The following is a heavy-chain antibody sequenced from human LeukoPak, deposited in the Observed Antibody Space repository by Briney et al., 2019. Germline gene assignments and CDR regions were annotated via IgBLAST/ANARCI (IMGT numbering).Heavy chain of an antibody. D-gene: IGHD6-19*01. CDR1: GGSFSSYA. CDR2: IIPILGIA. CDR3: ARVPHSSGWYRYFDY. J-gene: IGHJ4*02. V-gene: IGHV1-69*04. Sequence: ASVKVSCKASGGSFSSYAISWVRQAPGQGLGWMGRIIPILGIANYAQKFQGRVTITADKSTSTAYMELSSLGSEDTAVYYCARVPHSSGWYRYFDYWGQGTLVTVSS.